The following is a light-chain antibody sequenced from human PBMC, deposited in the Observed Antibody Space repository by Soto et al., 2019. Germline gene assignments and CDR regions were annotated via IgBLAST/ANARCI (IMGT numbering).Light chain of an antibody. Sequence: DVQVTQSPSALSASVGGSVNITCRASLSISSWLAWYQQKPGKAPKLLIYDAYSLESGTPSRFSGRRSGTEFTLTIASVQPEDFATYYCQQYSSYSPHTFGGGTKVDIK. CDR1: LSISSW. CDR3: QQYSSYSPHT. V-gene: IGKV1-5*01. J-gene: IGKJ4*01. CDR2: DAY.